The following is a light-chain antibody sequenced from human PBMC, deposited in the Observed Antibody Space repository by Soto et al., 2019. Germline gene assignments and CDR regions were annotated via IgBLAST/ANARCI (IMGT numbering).Light chain of an antibody. Sequence: EIVMTPASATLSVSPGERATLSCRASQSVSSNLAWYQQKPGQAPRLLIYGASTRATGIPARFSGSGSGTDFTLTISSLEPEDFAVYYCQQRSNWLTFGGGTKVDIK. J-gene: IGKJ4*01. V-gene: IGKV3-11*01. CDR2: GAS. CDR1: QSVSSN. CDR3: QQRSNWLT.